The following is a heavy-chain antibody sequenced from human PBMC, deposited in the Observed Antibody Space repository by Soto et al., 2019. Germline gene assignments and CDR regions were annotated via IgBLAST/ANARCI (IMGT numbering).Heavy chain of an antibody. J-gene: IGHJ5*01. CDR3: AKTETMVVVTVQPMWFDS. D-gene: IGHD3-10*01. Sequence: GGSLRLSCTASGFNFNNQAMSWIRQAPGKGLEWVSTISGSGATSLYADSVKGRFTIFKDSSQAYLDLKSLRVEDSATYSCAKTETMVVVTVQPMWFDSWGRGSLVTVSS. CDR2: ISGSGATS. V-gene: IGHV3-23*01. CDR1: GFNFNNQA.